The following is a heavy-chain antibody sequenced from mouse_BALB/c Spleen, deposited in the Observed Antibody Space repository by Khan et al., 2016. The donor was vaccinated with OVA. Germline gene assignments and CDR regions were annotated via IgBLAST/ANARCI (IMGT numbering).Heavy chain of an antibody. V-gene: IGHV1-7*01. Sequence: QVQLKQSGAELAKPGASVKMSCKASGYTFTSYWMHWVKQRPGQGLEWIGYINPSTGYTEYNQKFKDKATLTADKSSSTAYMQLSSLTSEDSAVYCCDYGSSWGQGTTLTVSS. J-gene: IGHJ2*01. D-gene: IGHD1-1*01. CDR1: GYTFTSYW. CDR3: DYGSS. CDR2: INPSTGYT.